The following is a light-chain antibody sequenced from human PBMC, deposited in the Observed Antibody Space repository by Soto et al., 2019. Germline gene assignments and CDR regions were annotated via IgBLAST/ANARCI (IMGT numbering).Light chain of an antibody. V-gene: IGKV3D-15*01. Sequence: EIVMTQSPTILSVSPGERATLSCRASQSVSSNLAWYQQKPGQAPRPLIYGVYTRAPGIPARFSGSGSGTEFTLTISSLQSEDFAVYYGQQYHSWPPRTFSQGTEVEIK. CDR3: QQYHSWPPRT. CDR2: GVY. CDR1: QSVSSN. J-gene: IGKJ1*01.